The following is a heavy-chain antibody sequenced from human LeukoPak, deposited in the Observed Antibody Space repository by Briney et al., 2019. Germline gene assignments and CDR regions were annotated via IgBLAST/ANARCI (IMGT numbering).Heavy chain of an antibody. CDR1: GGSFSGYS. CDR3: ARGWLRSSVDF. Sequence: PSETLSLTCAVYGGSFSGYSWSWIRRTPGKGLEWIGEINHSGSTNFNPSLKSRVTISVDTSKNQFSLKLSSMTAADTAVYYCARGWLRSSVDFWGQGTLVTVSS. J-gene: IGHJ4*02. V-gene: IGHV4-34*01. CDR2: INHSGST. D-gene: IGHD5-12*01.